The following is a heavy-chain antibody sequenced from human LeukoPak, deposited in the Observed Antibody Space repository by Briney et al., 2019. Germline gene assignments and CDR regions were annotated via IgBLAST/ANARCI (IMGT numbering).Heavy chain of an antibody. CDR3: ARGYSSSWRYMSFYMDV. Sequence: PSETLSLTCTVSGGSISSSSYYWGWIRQPPGKGLEWIGSIYYSGSTNYNPSLKSRVTISVDTSKNQFSLKLSSVTAADTAVYYCARGYSSSWRYMSFYMDVWGKGTTVTVSS. J-gene: IGHJ6*03. CDR1: GGSISSSSYY. CDR2: IYYSGST. D-gene: IGHD6-13*01. V-gene: IGHV4-39*07.